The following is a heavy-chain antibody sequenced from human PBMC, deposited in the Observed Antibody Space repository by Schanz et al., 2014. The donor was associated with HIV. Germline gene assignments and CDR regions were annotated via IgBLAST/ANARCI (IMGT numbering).Heavy chain of an antibody. J-gene: IGHJ4*02. CDR1: GFTFSSYA. CDR3: ARGLPADY. CDR2: ISYDGGNK. V-gene: IGHV3-30-3*01. Sequence: QVQLVESGGGVVQPGRSLRLSCAASGFTFSSYAMHWVRQAPGKGLEWVAVISYDGGNKYYADSVKGRFTISRDNSKKTLYLQMNSLRAEDTAVYYCARGLPADYWGQGTLVTVSS. D-gene: IGHD5-18*01.